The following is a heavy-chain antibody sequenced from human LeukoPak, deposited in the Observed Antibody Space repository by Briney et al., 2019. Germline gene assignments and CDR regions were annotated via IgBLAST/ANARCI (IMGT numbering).Heavy chain of an antibody. CDR1: GFTFSSYS. Sequence: PGGSLRLSCAASGFTFSSYSMNWVRQAPGKGLEWVSSISSSSSYIYYADSVKGRFTISRDNAKNSLYLQMNSLRAEDTAVYYCAREGTDSGSYDYWGQGTLVTVSS. V-gene: IGHV3-21*01. D-gene: IGHD1-26*01. CDR3: AREGTDSGSYDY. CDR2: ISSSSSYI. J-gene: IGHJ4*02.